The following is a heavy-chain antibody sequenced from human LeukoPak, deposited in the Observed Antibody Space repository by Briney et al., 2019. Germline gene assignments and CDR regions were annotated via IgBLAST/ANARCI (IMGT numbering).Heavy chain of an antibody. J-gene: IGHJ6*03. D-gene: IGHD6-13*01. CDR2: INPNSGGT. CDR1: GYTFTGYY. CDR3: ARGYIAAAGLTYYYYYMDV. Sequence: ASVKVSCKASGYTFTGYYMHWVRQAPGQGLEWMGWINPNSGGTNYAQKFQGRVTMTGDTSISTAYMELSRLRSDDTAVYYCARGYIAAAGLTYYYYYMDVWGKGTTVTISS. V-gene: IGHV1-2*02.